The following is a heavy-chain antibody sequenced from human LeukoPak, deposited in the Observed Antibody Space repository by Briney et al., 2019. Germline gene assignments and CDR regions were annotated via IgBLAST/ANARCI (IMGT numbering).Heavy chain of an antibody. J-gene: IGHJ4*02. D-gene: IGHD3-22*01. CDR2: IRYDGSNK. CDR1: GFTFSSYG. V-gene: IGHV3-30*02. Sequence: GGSLRLSCAASGFTFSSYGMHWVRQAPDKGLEWVAFIRYDGSNKYYTDSVKGRFTISRDNSKNTLYLQMNSLRAEDTAVYYCAKEATYYYDKYFDYWGQGTLVTVSS. CDR3: AKEATYYYDKYFDY.